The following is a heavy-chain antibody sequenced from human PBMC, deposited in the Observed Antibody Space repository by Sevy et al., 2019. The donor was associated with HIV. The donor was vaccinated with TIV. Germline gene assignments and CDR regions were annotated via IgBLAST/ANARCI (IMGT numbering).Heavy chain of an antibody. CDR3: ASPGGYRYGSLLDY. Sequence: ASVKVSCKASGHTFTDYFMHWVRQAPGQGLEWMGWINPDSGDTKYAQKFHGRVTLTRDTSISKAYMELSRLKSDDTAVYYCASPGGYRYGSLLDYWGQGTLVTVSS. D-gene: IGHD5-18*01. CDR1: GHTFTDYF. J-gene: IGHJ4*02. V-gene: IGHV1-2*02. CDR2: INPDSGDT.